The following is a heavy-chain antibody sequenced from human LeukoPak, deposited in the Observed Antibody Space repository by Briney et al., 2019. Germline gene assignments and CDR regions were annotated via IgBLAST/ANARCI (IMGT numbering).Heavy chain of an antibody. J-gene: IGHJ2*01. D-gene: IGHD3-9*01. V-gene: IGHV5-51*01. CDR3: ARQVSLLRYFDWLPYFDL. CDR2: IYPGDSDT. CDR1: GYSFTSYW. Sequence: GESLKISCKGSGYSFTSYWIGWVRQMPGKGLEWMGIIYPGDSDTRYSPSFQGQVTISADKSISTAYLQWSSLKASDTAMYYCARQVSLLRYFDWLPYFDLWGRGTLVTVSS.